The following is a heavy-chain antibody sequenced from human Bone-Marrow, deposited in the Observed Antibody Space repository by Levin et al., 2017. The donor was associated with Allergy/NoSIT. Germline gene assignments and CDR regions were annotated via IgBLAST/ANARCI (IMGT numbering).Heavy chain of an antibody. D-gene: IGHD4-23*01. CDR1: GFTFSTYA. V-gene: IGHV3-23*01. CDR2: ITNDGGST. CDR3: ARDRKTPDAINQ. Sequence: GGSLRLSCGASGFTFSTYAMNWVRQAPGKGLEWVSLITNDGGSTYYADSVKGRCTIYRDNSKNTLYLQMNSLRVDDTAVYYCARDRKTPDAINQWGQGTLVTVSS. J-gene: IGHJ4*02.